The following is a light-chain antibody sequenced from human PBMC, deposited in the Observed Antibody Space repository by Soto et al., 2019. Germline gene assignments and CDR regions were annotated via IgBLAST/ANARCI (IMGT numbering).Light chain of an antibody. CDR3: QQRSTRPLT. V-gene: IGKV3-11*01. J-gene: IGKJ4*01. CDR1: QSVSNY. Sequence: EIMLTQSPATLSFSPGERATLSCRASQSVSNYLAWYQQKPGQAPKLLIHDASTRATGIPSRFSGSGSRTDFTLTIGSLEPDDFAVYYCQQRSTRPLTFGRGTQVEIK. CDR2: DAS.